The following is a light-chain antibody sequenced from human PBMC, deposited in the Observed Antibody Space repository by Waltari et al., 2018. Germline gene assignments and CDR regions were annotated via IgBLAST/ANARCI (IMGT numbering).Light chain of an antibody. CDR2: GAS. Sequence: EIVLTQSPGTLSLSSWQRAALSCRASQRVSNNYLAWYQQKPGQAPRLLLYGASSRATGVPDRFSGRGSGTDFTLTISRLEPEDFAVYYCQQYGSSPGTFGQGTKVEIK. CDR3: QQYGSSPGT. CDR1: QRVSNNY. J-gene: IGKJ1*01. V-gene: IGKV3-20*01.